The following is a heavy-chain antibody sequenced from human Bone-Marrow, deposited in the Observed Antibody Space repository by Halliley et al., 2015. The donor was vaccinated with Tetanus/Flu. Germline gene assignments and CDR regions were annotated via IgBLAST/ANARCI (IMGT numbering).Heavy chain of an antibody. D-gene: IGHD3-16*01. J-gene: IGHJ4*02. CDR2: SKNKPNSYNT. CDR3: VRAGGGGPRIPCYLDY. V-gene: IGHV3-72*01. Sequence: RSKNKPNSYNTEYAASVHGRFPISRDLSKNSLYLQLNSLKTEDTAVYFCVRAGGGGPRIPCYLDYWGQGTLVTVSS.